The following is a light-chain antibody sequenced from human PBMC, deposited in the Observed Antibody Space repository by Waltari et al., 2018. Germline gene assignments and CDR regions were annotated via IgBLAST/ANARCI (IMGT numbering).Light chain of an antibody. V-gene: IGLV2-14*03. Sequence: QSALTQPASVSGSPGQSITISCTGTRSDVGAYTYVSWYRQHPGTAPKLLIFDVSHRPSGVSNRFSGSKSGNTASLTISGLQAEDEADYYCSSYTTSSTVVFGGGTKLTVL. CDR2: DVS. CDR3: SSYTTSSTVV. J-gene: IGLJ2*01. CDR1: RSDVGAYTY.